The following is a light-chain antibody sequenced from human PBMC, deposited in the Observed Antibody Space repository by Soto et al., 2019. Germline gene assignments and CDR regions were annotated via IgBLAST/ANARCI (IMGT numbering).Light chain of an antibody. J-gene: IGKJ1*01. CDR1: QSISYW. Sequence: DIQMTQAPSTLSASVGDRVTITCRASQSISYWLAWYQQKPGKAPNRLIYDASNLESGVPSRFSGSGFGTEFTLTISSLQPDDFGTYYCQQYNSYSWTFGQGTKVDLK. V-gene: IGKV1-5*01. CDR3: QQYNSYSWT. CDR2: DAS.